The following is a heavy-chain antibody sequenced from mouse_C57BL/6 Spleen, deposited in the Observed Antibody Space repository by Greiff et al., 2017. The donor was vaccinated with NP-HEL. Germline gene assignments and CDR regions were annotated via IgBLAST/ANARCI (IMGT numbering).Heavy chain of an antibody. D-gene: IGHD2-5*01. Sequence: QVQLQQSGPGLVQPSQSLSITCTVSGFSLTSYGVHWVRQSPGKGLEWLGVIWSGGSTDYNAAFISRLSISKDNSKSQVFFKMNSLQADDTAMYYCARKLAYYSNPYYAMDYWGQGTSVTVSS. CDR1: GFSLTSYG. V-gene: IGHV2-2*01. J-gene: IGHJ4*01. CDR2: IWSGGST. CDR3: ARKLAYYSNPYYAMDY.